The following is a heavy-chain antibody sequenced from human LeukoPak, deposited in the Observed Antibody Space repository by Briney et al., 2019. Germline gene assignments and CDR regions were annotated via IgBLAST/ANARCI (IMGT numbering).Heavy chain of an antibody. Sequence: ASVKVSCKASGYTFTSYGISWVRQAPGQGLERMGWISAYNGNTNYAQKLQGRVTMTTDTFTSTAYMELRSLRSDDTAVYYCARETYYYGSGSYDFDYWGQGTLVTVSS. CDR1: GYTFTSYG. CDR3: ARETYYYGSGSYDFDY. CDR2: ISAYNGNT. J-gene: IGHJ4*02. D-gene: IGHD3-10*01. V-gene: IGHV1-18*01.